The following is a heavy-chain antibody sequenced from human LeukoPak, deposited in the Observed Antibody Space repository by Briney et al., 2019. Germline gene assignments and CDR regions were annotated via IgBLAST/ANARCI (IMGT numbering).Heavy chain of an antibody. J-gene: IGHJ4*02. CDR1: GGSISSGSYY. D-gene: IGHD4-17*01. V-gene: IGHV4-39*07. Sequence: PSQTLSLTCTVSGGSISSGSYYWGWIRQPPGKGLEWIGSIYHSGSTYYNPSLKSRVTISVDTSKNQFSLKLSSVTAADTAVYYCASRTEMTTVTFTDWWGQGTLVTVSS. CDR3: ASRTEMTTVTFTDW. CDR2: IYHSGST.